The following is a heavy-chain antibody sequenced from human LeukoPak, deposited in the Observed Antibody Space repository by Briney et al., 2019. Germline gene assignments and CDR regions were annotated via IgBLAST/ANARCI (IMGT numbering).Heavy chain of an antibody. CDR2: IKQDGSEK. CDR3: ARRALRYCSSTSCPAQYYGVDV. Sequence: GGSLRLSCAASGFTFSSFWMTWVRQAPGKGLEWVANIKQDGSEKYYVDSVKGRFTISRDNAKNSLYLQTNSLRAEDTAVYYCARRALRYCSSTSCPAQYYGVDVWGKGTTVTVSS. CDR1: GFTFSSFW. J-gene: IGHJ6*04. V-gene: IGHV3-7*03. D-gene: IGHD2-2*01.